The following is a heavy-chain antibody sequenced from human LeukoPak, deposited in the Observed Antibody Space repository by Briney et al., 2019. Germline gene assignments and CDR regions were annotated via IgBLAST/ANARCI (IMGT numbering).Heavy chain of an antibody. J-gene: IGHJ4*02. D-gene: IGHD6-13*01. CDR2: ISTTSDYI. CDR1: GFTFSGYS. V-gene: IGHV3-21*01. CDR3: ARGGIYSQGFDY. Sequence: GGSLRLSCAASGFTFSGYSMNWVRQAPGKGLEWVSSISTTSDYIHYADSLKGRVAISRDNAKNSLCPQMNSLRAEDTAVYYCARGGIYSQGFDYWGQGSLVTVSS.